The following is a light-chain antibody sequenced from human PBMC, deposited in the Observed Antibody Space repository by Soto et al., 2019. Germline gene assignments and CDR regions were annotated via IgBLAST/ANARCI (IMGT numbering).Light chain of an antibody. Sequence: QSVLTQPPSVSAAPGQKVTISCSGSSSNIGSHSVSWYQQLPGTAPKLLIYSNDKRPSGIPDRFSGSKSGTSATLGITGLQTGDEADYYCGAWDSSLNGGVFGTGTKLTVL. V-gene: IGLV1-51*01. CDR1: SSNIGSHS. J-gene: IGLJ1*01. CDR3: GAWDSSLNGGV. CDR2: SND.